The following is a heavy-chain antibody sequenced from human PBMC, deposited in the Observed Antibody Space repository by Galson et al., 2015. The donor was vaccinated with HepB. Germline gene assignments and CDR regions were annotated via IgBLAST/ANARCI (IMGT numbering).Heavy chain of an antibody. CDR3: VCGEVRDDSSGYYSRAAWY. D-gene: IGHD3-22*01. CDR1: GGSFSGYY. J-gene: IGHJ4*02. Sequence: SETLSLTCAVYGGSFSGYYWSRIRQPPGKGLEWIGEINHSGSTNYNPSLKSRVTISVDTSKNQFSLKLSSVTAADTAVYYCVCGEVRDDSSGYYSRAAWYWGQGTLVTVSS. V-gene: IGHV4-34*01. CDR2: INHSGST.